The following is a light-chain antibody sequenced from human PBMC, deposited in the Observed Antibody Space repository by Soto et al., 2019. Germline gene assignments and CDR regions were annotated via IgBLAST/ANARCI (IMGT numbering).Light chain of an antibody. CDR3: CSYAGSSSYV. Sequence: QSVLTQPRSVSGSPGQSVIISCTGTSSDVGGYNYVSWYQQHPGKAPKLMIYTVTKRPSGVPDRFSGSKSDNTASLTISGLQADDGADYYCCSYAGSSSYVFGTGTKVTVL. CDR1: SSDVGGYNY. J-gene: IGLJ1*01. CDR2: TVT. V-gene: IGLV2-11*01.